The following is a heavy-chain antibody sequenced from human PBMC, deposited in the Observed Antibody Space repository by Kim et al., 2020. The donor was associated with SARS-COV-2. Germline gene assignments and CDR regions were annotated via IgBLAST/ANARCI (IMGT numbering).Heavy chain of an antibody. D-gene: IGHD1-26*01. CDR3: VKDRERSTWFLDY. CDR1: GFTFSSYG. Sequence: GSLRLSCAAAGFTFSSYGMHWVRQAPGKGLEWVAVIWDGGSDKKYAGSVKGRFTISRDNSKNILYLQMNSLRVEDTAVYYCVKDRERSTWFLDYWGRGTLAT. V-gene: IGHV3-33*06. J-gene: IGHJ4*02. CDR2: IWDGGSDK.